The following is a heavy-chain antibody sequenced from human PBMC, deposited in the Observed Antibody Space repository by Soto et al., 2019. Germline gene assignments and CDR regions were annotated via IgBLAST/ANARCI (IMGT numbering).Heavy chain of an antibody. D-gene: IGHD1-26*01. CDR2: IWYDGSNK. CDR1: GFTFSSYG. V-gene: IGHV3-33*01. Sequence: QVQLVESGGGVVQPGRSLRLSCAASGFTFSSYGMHWVRQAPGKGLEWVAVIWYDGSNKYYADSVKGRFTISRDNSKNTLYLQMNSLRAEDTAVYYCAILSGSFVDYWGQGTLVTVSS. J-gene: IGHJ4*02. CDR3: AILSGSFVDY.